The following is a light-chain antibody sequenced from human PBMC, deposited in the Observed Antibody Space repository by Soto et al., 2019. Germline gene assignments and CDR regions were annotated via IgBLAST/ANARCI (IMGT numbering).Light chain of an antibody. Sequence: DLQMTQSPSSLSASVGDRITITGQASQDISNFLNWYQQKPGKAPRLLIYDASNLETGVPSRFSGSGSGADFTFSISSLQPEDIATYYCQQYDNLALTFGGGTKVEIK. CDR3: QQYDNLALT. CDR1: QDISNF. V-gene: IGKV1-33*01. J-gene: IGKJ4*01. CDR2: DAS.